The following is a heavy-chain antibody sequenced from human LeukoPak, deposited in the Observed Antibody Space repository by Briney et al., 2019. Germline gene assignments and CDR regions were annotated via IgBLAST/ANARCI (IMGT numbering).Heavy chain of an antibody. CDR2: IIPILGIA. D-gene: IGHD3-22*01. CDR3: ARDYKQYYYDSSGYPEYFQH. CDR1: GGTFSSYA. J-gene: IGHJ1*01. V-gene: IGHV1-69*04. Sequence: ASVKVSCKASGGTFSSYAISWVRHAPGQGLEWMGRIIPILGIANYAQKFQGRVTITADKSTSTAYMELSSLRSEDTAVYYCARDYKQYYYDSSGYPEYFQHWGQGTLVTVSS.